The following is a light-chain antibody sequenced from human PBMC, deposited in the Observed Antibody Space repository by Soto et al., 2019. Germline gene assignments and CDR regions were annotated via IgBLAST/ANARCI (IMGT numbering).Light chain of an antibody. V-gene: IGLV2-8*01. CDR1: SSDVGAYNY. J-gene: IGLJ1*01. CDR2: EVN. CDR3: SSYAGSNNLGV. Sequence: QSVLTQPPSASGSPGRSVTISCTGTSSDVGAYNYVSWYQQHPGKAPKLIIYEVNKWPSGVPDRFSGSKSGNTASLTVSGLQAEDEADYYCSSYAGSNNLGVFGNGTKVTVL.